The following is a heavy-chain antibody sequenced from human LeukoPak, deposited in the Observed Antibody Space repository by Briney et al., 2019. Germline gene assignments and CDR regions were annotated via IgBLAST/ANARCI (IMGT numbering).Heavy chain of an antibody. D-gene: IGHD2-2*01. CDR1: GESFSAYS. CDR2: INHSGST. CDR3: TRERSTPGINWFDP. J-gene: IGHJ5*02. Sequence: PSETLSLTCVVYGESFSAYSWNWIRQSPGKGLEWIGEINHSGSTNYNPSLKSRVTISVDTSKNQTSKRQFSLKLNSVTAADTAVYYCTRERSTPGINWFDPWGQGTLVTVSS. V-gene: IGHV4-34*01.